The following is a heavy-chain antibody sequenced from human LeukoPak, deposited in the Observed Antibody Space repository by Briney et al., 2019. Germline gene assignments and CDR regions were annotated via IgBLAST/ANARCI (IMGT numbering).Heavy chain of an antibody. D-gene: IGHD3-22*01. J-gene: IGHJ4*02. CDR3: ARAGRYDSSGYYYDRLFDY. CDR1: GESFSVYY. CDR2: INHSGST. Sequence: SDTLSLTYAVYGESFSVYYWSCIRQPPGKGLEWIGEINHSGSTNYNPSLKSRVTISVDTSKNQFSLKLSSVTAADTAVYYCARAGRYDSSGYYYDRLFDYWGQGTLVTVSS. V-gene: IGHV4-34*01.